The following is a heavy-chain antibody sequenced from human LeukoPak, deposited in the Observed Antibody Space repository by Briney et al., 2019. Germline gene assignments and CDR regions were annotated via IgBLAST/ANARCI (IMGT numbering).Heavy chain of an antibody. CDR3: ARVWSRIVGATTSSEY. J-gene: IGHJ4*02. CDR2: IYSGGST. Sequence: GGSLRLSCAASGFTVSSNYMSWVRQAPGKGLEWVSLIYSGGSTYYADSVRGRFTISRDNSKNTLYLQMNSLRAEDTAVYYCARVWSRIVGATTSSEYWGQGTLVTVSS. V-gene: IGHV3-53*01. CDR1: GFTVSSNY. D-gene: IGHD1-26*01.